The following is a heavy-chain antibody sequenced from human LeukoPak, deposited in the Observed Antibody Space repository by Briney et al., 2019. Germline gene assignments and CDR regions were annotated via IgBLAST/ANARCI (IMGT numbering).Heavy chain of an antibody. CDR2: ISAYNGNT. CDR3: ARWGYSGYDWSSSDY. D-gene: IGHD5-12*01. J-gene: IGHJ4*02. V-gene: IGHV1-18*04. CDR1: GYTFTSYG. Sequence: APVKVSCKASGYTFTSYGISWVRQAPGQGLEWMGWISAYNGNTDYAQKLQGRVTMTTDTSTSTAYMELRSLRSDDTAVYYCARWGYSGYDWSSSDYWGQGTLVTVSS.